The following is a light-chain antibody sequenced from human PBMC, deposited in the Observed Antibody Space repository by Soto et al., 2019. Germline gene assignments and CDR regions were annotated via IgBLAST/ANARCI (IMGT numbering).Light chain of an antibody. CDR2: EVT. Sequence: QSALTQPPSASGSPGQSVTISCTGTSSDVGEYNYVSWYQQRPGKAPKLMILEVTKRPSGVPDRFSASKSGNTASLTVSGLQAEDEADYYCSSYTGSSNLLFGGGTKVTVL. CDR3: SSYTGSSNLL. CDR1: SSDVGEYNY. J-gene: IGLJ2*01. V-gene: IGLV2-8*01.